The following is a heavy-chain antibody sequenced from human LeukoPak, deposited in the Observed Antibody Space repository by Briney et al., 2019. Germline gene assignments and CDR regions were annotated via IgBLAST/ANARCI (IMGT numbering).Heavy chain of an antibody. Sequence: PSETLSLTCTVSGGSISSGSYYWSWIRQPPGKGLEWIGYIYYSGSTNYNPSLKSRVTISVDTSKNQFSLKLSSVTAADTAVYYCARRMITFGGVTSTGYWGQGTLVTVSS. CDR3: ARRMITFGGVTSTGY. CDR2: IYYSGST. CDR1: GGSISSGSYY. V-gene: IGHV4-61*01. J-gene: IGHJ4*02. D-gene: IGHD3-16*01.